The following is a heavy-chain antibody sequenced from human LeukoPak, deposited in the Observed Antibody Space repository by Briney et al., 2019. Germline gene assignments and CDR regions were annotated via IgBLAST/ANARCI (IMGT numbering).Heavy chain of an antibody. Sequence: PGGSLRLSCAASGSTFSSFSMNWVRQAPGKGLEWVSSISSSSSYIYYADSVKGRFTNSRDNAKNSLYLQMNSLRAEDTAVYYCARGADILTGYVTFDYWGQGSLVTVSS. D-gene: IGHD3-9*01. CDR1: GSTFSSFS. CDR3: ARGADILTGYVTFDY. V-gene: IGHV3-21*01. CDR2: ISSSSSYI. J-gene: IGHJ4*02.